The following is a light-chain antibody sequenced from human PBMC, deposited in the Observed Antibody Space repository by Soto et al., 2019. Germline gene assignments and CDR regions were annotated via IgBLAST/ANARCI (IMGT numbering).Light chain of an antibody. Sequence: EIVMTQSPVTVSVSPGERVTLSCRASQFISNSLAWYQQRPGQPPRLLIYGASTRAAGISARFSGSGSGTEFTLTISSLQSEDFAVYYCQQSSNWPRTFGQGTKVDIK. J-gene: IGKJ1*01. CDR2: GAS. V-gene: IGKV3-15*01. CDR3: QQSSNWPRT. CDR1: QFISNS.